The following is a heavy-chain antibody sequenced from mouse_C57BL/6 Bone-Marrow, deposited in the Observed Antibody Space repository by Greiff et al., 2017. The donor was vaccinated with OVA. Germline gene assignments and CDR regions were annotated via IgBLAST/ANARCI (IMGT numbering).Heavy chain of an antibody. J-gene: IGHJ4*01. CDR2: ISSGGSYT. D-gene: IGHD2-12*01. CDR3: ARRRSNDYYYAMDY. V-gene: IGHV5-6*02. CDR1: GFTFSSYG. Sequence: EVMLVASGGDLVKPGGSLKLSCAASGFTFSSYGLSWVRQTQDKRQAWVATISSGGSYTYYPDSVTGRFTISRDNAKNTLYLQMSRLKSEDTAMYYCARRRSNDYYYAMDYWGQGTSVTVSS.